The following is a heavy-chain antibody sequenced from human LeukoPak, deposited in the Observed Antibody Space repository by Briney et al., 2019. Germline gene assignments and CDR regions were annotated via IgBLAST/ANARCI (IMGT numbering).Heavy chain of an antibody. D-gene: IGHD2-2*01. CDR3: ARETKIVVVPATIGWFDP. Sequence: PSETLSLTCTVSGGSISSYYWSWIRQPPGKGLEWIGYIYYSGSTNYNPSLKSRVTISVDTSKNQFSLKLSSVTAADTAVYYCARETKIVVVPATIGWFDPWGQGTLVTVSS. J-gene: IGHJ5*02. CDR1: GGSISSYY. CDR2: IYYSGST. V-gene: IGHV4-59*12.